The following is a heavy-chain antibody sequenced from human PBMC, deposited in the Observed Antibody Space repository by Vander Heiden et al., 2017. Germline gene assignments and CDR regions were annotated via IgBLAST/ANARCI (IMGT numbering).Heavy chain of an antibody. D-gene: IGHD5-12*01. CDR3: ARESHPGNIVATILAFDI. Sequence: QVQLVESGGGVAQPGRSLRLSCAASGFSFRSYGMHWVRQAPGKGLEWVAVIWYDGSKKYFADSVKGRFTISRDNFRNTLYLQMNSLRADDTAVYYCARESHPGNIVATILAFDIWGQGTMVTVSS. J-gene: IGHJ3*02. CDR2: IWYDGSKK. V-gene: IGHV3-33*01. CDR1: GFSFRSYG.